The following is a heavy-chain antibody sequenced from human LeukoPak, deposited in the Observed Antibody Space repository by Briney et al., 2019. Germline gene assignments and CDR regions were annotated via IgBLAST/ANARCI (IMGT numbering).Heavy chain of an antibody. Sequence: PGGSLRLSCAASGFSFSSYGMHWVRQAPGKGLEWVAFIRYDVGNKYYADSVKGRFTISRDNAKNSLYLQMNSLRAEDTAVYYCARYGSGSYYSGDYYYYYMDVWGKGTTVTVSS. CDR3: ARYGSGSYYSGDYYYYYMDV. CDR1: GFSFSSYG. CDR2: IRYDVGNK. V-gene: IGHV3-30*02. D-gene: IGHD3-10*01. J-gene: IGHJ6*03.